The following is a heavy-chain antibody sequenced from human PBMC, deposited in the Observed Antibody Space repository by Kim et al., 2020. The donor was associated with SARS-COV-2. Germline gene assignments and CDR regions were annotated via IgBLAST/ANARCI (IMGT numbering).Heavy chain of an antibody. V-gene: IGHV3-30*18. CDR1: GFTFSSYG. J-gene: IGHJ4*02. CDR3: AKDQHRLHRFFDY. Sequence: GGSLRLSCAASGFTFSSYGMHWVRQAPGKGLEWVAVISYDGSNKYYADSVKGRFTISRDNSKNTLYLQMNSLRAEDTAVYYCAKDQHRLHRFFDYWGQGTLVTVSS. CDR2: ISYDGSNK. D-gene: IGHD2-15*01.